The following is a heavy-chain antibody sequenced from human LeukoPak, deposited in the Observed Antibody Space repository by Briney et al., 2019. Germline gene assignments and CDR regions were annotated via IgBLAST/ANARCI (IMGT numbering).Heavy chain of an antibody. CDR2: INPNSGDT. CDR1: GYTFTGYY. CDR3: ARDHSSGQLFDY. V-gene: IGHV1-2*02. D-gene: IGHD6-25*01. Sequence: ASVKVSCKASGYTFTGYYMHWVRQAPGQGLEWMGWINPNSGDTNYAQKFQGRVTMTTDTSTSTAYMELRSLRSDDTAVYYCARDHSSGQLFDYWGQGTLVTVSS. J-gene: IGHJ4*02.